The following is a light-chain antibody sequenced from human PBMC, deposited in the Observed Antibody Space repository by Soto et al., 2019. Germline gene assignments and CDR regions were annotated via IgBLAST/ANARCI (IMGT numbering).Light chain of an antibody. Sequence: DIVLTQSPGTLSLSPGERATLSCRASQPVSDNFLAWYQQIPGQGPRLLIFGASTRATGIPDRFSGSGSGTDFTLTIRRLEPEDFALYYCGQFVSSPPRTFGQGTKVEIK. CDR1: QPVSDNF. V-gene: IGKV3-20*01. J-gene: IGKJ1*01. CDR2: GAS. CDR3: GQFVSSPPRT.